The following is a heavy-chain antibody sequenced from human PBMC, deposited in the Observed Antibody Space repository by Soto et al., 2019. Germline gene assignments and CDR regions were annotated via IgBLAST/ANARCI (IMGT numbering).Heavy chain of an antibody. CDR1: GFTFSSYA. CDR2: SSGSGGST. Sequence: EVQLLESGGGLVQPGGSLRLSCAASGFTFSSYAMSWVRQAPGKGLEWVSASSGSGGSTYYADSVKGRFTISRDNSKNTMYLQMSSLRAEDTAVYYCAKADYDILTVYPEYYFDYWCQGTLVTVSS. V-gene: IGHV3-23*01. D-gene: IGHD3-9*01. J-gene: IGHJ4*02. CDR3: AKADYDILTVYPEYYFDY.